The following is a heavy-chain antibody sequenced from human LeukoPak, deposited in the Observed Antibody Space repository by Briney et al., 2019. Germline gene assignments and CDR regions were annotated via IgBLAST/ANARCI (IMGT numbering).Heavy chain of an antibody. CDR3: ARAGGRNGVFDY. Sequence: GGSLRLSCAISGFTVSWNYMSWVRQAPGKGLEWVSVLYSGGSTYYADSVRGRFTISRDHSKNTLYLQLNSLRAEDTAVYYCARAGGRNGVFDYWGQGMLVTVSS. CDR2: LYSGGST. D-gene: IGHD2-8*01. CDR1: GFTVSWNY. J-gene: IGHJ4*02. V-gene: IGHV3-66*01.